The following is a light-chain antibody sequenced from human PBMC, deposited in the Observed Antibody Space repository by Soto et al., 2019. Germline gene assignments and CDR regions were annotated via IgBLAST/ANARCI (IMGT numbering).Light chain of an antibody. V-gene: IGKV3-15*01. Sequence: EIVMVQSPATLSVSPGDRATLSCRASQSVTTNLAWYQHRPGQAPRLLMYGASTRATGIPVRFSGSGSGTEFTLNISSVQSEDLAFYYCQQYNDWPPMYTFGQGTKLEIK. J-gene: IGKJ2*01. CDR2: GAS. CDR3: QQYNDWPPMYT. CDR1: QSVTTN.